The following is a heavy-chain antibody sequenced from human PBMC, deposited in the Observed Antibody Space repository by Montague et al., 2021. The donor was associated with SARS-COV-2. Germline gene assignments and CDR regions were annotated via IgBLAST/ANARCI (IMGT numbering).Heavy chain of an antibody. CDR3: ARGWAFDP. J-gene: IGHJ3*01. CDR1: VSWNSGAD. CDR2: FYYNKNT. Sequence: SETLSLTCSRSVSWNSGADWKSIRQNPSHPPKSNAYFYYNKNTKYNPSLQSRVTISIDTSENQFSLRLNSVTAADTAVYFCARGWAFDPWGQGRLVTVSS. V-gene: IGHV4-59*08. D-gene: IGHD6-19*01.